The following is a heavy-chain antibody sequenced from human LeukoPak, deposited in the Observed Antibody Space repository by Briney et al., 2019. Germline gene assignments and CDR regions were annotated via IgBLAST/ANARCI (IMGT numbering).Heavy chain of an antibody. CDR1: GGSISSGGYY. CDR2: IYYSGST. V-gene: IGHV4-31*03. Sequence: PSQTLSLTCTVSGGSISSGGYYWSWIRQHPGKGLEWIGYIYYSGSTYYNPSLKSRVTISVDTSKNQFSLKLSSVTAADTAVYYCGREKSSSLSYYYYYMDVWGKGTTVTVSS. J-gene: IGHJ6*03. D-gene: IGHD6-13*01. CDR3: GREKSSSLSYYYYYMDV.